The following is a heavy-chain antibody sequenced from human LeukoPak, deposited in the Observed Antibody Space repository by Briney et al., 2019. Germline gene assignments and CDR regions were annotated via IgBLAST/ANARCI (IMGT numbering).Heavy chain of an antibody. CDR3: ARSRIAAAGTVVCFDP. V-gene: IGHV1-2*06. D-gene: IGHD6-13*01. J-gene: IGHJ5*02. Sequence: ASVKVSCKASGYTFTCYYMHWVRQAPGQGLEWMGRINPNSGGTNYAQKFQGRVTMTRDTSISTAYMELSRLRSDDTAVYYCARSRIAAAGTVVCFDPWGQGTLVTVSS. CDR1: GYTFTCYY. CDR2: INPNSGGT.